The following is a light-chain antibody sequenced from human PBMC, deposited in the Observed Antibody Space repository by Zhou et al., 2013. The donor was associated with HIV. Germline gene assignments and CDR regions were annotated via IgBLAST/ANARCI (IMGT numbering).Light chain of an antibody. V-gene: IGKV1-39*01. CDR3: QQSYTTWT. CDR2: KAS. J-gene: IGKJ1*01. CDR1: QTISNY. Sequence: DIQMTQSPSSLSASAGDRVTITCRASQTISNYLNWYQQKPGKAPTLLIYKASNLQSGVPSRFSGSGSGADFTLTINSLQPEDFATYYCQQSYTTWTFGQGTKVEIK.